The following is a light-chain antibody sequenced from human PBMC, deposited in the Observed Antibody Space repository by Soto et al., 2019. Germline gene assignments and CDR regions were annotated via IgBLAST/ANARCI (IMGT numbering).Light chain of an antibody. CDR1: SSDVGGYNY. Sequence: LTQPASVSGSPGQSITISCTGTSSDVGGYNYVSWHQQHPGKAPKLMIYEVSNRPSGVSNRFSGSMSGNTASLTISGLQAEDGAEYYCSSYTSSSTRGVFGTGTKVTVL. V-gene: IGLV2-14*01. CDR2: EVS. CDR3: SSYTSSSTRGV. J-gene: IGLJ1*01.